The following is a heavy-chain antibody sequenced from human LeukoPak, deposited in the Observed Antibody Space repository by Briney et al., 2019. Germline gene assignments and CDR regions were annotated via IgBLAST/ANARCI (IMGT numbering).Heavy chain of an antibody. CDR2: ISGSGGST. Sequence: PGGSLRLSCAASGFTFSSYAMSWVRQAPGKGLEWVSAISGSGGSTYYADSVKGRFTIPRDNSKNTLYLQMNSLRAEDTAVYYCAKIVGGSCCYYFDYWGQGTLVTVSS. V-gene: IGHV3-23*01. CDR3: AKIVGGSCCYYFDY. CDR1: GFTFSSYA. J-gene: IGHJ4*02. D-gene: IGHD2-15*01.